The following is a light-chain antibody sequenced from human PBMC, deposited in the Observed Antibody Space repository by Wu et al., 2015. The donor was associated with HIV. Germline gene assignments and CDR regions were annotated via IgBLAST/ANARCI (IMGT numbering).Light chain of an antibody. CDR2: VHP. V-gene: IGKV3-20*01. Sequence: EIVLTQSPGTLSLSPGERASLSCRASQSVSSNYLAWYQQKPGQATHGSSSMVHPAGPLASQTGSVAVGLGQTSLSPSADWSLKIFAVYYCQQYGTSPQYTFGQGTKAGDQT. CDR3: QQYGTSPQYT. CDR1: QSVSSNY. J-gene: IGKJ2*01.